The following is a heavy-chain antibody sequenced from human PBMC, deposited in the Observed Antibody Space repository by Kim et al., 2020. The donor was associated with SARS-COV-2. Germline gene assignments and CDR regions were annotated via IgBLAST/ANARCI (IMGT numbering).Heavy chain of an antibody. D-gene: IGHD3-10*01. CDR3: ARDRVYSGDNYIHFDY. CDR1: GDSISTYY. J-gene: IGHJ4*02. CDR2: IYYSGDT. Sequence: SETLSLTCTVSGDSISTYYWSWIRQSPGKGLEWIGNIYYSGDTNYNPSLKSRVTISIDTSKNKFSLKLNSVTAADTAVYYCARDRVYSGDNYIHFDYWGQGTLVTVSS. V-gene: IGHV4-59*01.